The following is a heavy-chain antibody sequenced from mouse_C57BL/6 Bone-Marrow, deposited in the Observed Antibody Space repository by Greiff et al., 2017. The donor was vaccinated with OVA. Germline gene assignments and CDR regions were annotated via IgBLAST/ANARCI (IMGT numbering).Heavy chain of an antibody. CDR1: GFSFNTYA. Sequence: EVQLVESGGGLVQPKGSLKLSCAASGFSFNTYAMNWVRQAPGKGLEWVARIRSKSNNYATYYADSVKDRFTISRDDSESMLYLQMNNLKTEDTAMYYCVRLSGYYGSIYGYFDVWGTGTTVTVSS. J-gene: IGHJ1*03. D-gene: IGHD1-1*01. V-gene: IGHV10-1*01. CDR3: VRLSGYYGSIYGYFDV. CDR2: IRSKSNNYAT.